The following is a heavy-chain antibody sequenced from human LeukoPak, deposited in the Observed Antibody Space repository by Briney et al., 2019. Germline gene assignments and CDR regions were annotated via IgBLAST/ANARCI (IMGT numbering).Heavy chain of an antibody. V-gene: IGHV3-66*01. D-gene: IGHD6-25*01. Sequence: GGSLRLSCVVSGLTVSNNYMTWVRQAPGKGLEWVSLIFSGGGTYYADSVKGRFAISRDSSKNTLYLQMNSLRAEDTTLYYCARDPGAAAGNLWSWGQGTLVTVSS. CDR2: IFSGGGT. J-gene: IGHJ5*02. CDR3: ARDPGAAAGNLWS. CDR1: GLTVSNNY.